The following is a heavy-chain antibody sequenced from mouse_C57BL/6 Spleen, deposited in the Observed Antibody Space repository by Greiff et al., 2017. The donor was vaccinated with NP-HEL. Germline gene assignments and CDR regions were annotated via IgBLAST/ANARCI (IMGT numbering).Heavy chain of an antibody. Sequence: QVQLQQPGAELVKPGASVKLSCKASGYTFTSYWMHWVKQRPGQGLEWIGMIHPNSGSTNYNEKFKSKATLTVDKSSSTAYMQLSSLTSEDSAVYYCARVYGRDYFDYWGQGTTLTVSS. D-gene: IGHD1-1*01. CDR1: GYTFTSYW. CDR3: ARVYGRDYFDY. CDR2: IHPNSGST. J-gene: IGHJ2*01. V-gene: IGHV1-64*01.